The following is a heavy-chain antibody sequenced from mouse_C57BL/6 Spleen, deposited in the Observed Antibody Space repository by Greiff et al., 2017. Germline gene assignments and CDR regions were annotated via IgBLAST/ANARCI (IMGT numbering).Heavy chain of an antibody. CDR1: GYTFTDYY. J-gene: IGHJ4*01. CDR2: INPNNGGT. CDR3: AREVTNYYAMDY. D-gene: IGHD2-1*01. V-gene: IGHV1-26*01. Sequence: EVQLQQSGPELVKPGASVKISCKASGYTFTDYYMNWVKQSHGKSLEWIGDINPNNGGTSDNQKFKGKATLTVDKSYSQAYMELRSLTSEDSAVYYCAREVTNYYAMDYWGQGTSVTVSS.